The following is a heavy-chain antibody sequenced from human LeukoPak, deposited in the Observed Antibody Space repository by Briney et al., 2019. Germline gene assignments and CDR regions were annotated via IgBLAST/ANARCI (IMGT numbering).Heavy chain of an antibody. CDR2: IIPIFGTA. D-gene: IGHD6-13*01. Sequence: SVKVSCKASGGTFSSYAISWVRQAPGQGLEWMGGIIPIFGTANYAQKFQGRVTITADESTSTAYMELSSLRSEDTAVYYCVRPNGYSSSWYFDYWGQGTLVTVSS. CDR3: VRPNGYSSSWYFDY. V-gene: IGHV1-69*13. CDR1: GGTFSSYA. J-gene: IGHJ4*02.